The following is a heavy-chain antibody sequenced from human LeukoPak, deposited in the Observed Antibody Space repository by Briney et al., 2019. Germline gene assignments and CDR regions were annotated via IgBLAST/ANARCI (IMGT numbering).Heavy chain of an antibody. CDR1: GFTFSSYE. V-gene: IGHV3-48*03. CDR2: ISSSGSTI. J-gene: IGHJ2*01. CDR3: ARAPESNWYFDL. Sequence: GGSLRLSCAASGFTFSSYEMNWVRQAPGKGLEWVSYISSSGSTIYYADSVKGRFTISRDNAKNSLYLQMNSLRAEDTAVYYCARAPESNWYFDLWGRGTLVTVSS.